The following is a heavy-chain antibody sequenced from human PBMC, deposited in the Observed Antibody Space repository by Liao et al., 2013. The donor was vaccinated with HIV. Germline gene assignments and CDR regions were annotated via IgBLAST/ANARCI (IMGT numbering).Heavy chain of an antibody. CDR1: DDSFSSYY. J-gene: IGHJ4*02. CDR2: VYTSGSA. V-gene: IGHV4-4*07. D-gene: IGHD3-9*01. Sequence: QVQLQESGPGLVKPSETLSLTCSVSDDSFSSYYWSWIRQPAGKGLEWIGRVYTSGSAHYNPSLTGRVTISVDTSKNQFSLNLNSATAADTAIYYCARVHQNDWNYFDYWGQGTVVTVSS. CDR3: ARVHQNDWNYFDY.